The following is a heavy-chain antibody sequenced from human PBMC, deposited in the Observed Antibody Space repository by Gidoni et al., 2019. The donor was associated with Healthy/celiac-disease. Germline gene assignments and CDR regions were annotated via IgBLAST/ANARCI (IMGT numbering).Heavy chain of an antibody. Sequence: EVQLLESGGGLVQPGGSLRLSCAASGFTFSSYAMSWVRQAPGTGLEWVSAISGSGGSTYYADSVKGRFTISRDNSKNTLYLQMNSLRAEDTAVYYCAKDPVDYYYDSSGYFDYWGQGTLVTVSS. CDR1: GFTFSSYA. J-gene: IGHJ4*02. V-gene: IGHV3-23*01. CDR2: ISGSGGST. CDR3: AKDPVDYYYDSSGYFDY. D-gene: IGHD3-22*01.